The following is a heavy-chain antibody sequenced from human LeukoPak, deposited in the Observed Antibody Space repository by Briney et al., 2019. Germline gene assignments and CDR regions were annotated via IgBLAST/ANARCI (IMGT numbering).Heavy chain of an antibody. CDR3: AKRSAESSGYFDY. Sequence: GGSLRLSCAASGFTFDDYGLSWVRQAPGKGLEWVSTINWNGGSTGYADSVKGRFTISRDNPKNTLYLQMNSLRAEDTAVYYCAKRSAESSGYFDYWGQGTLVTVSS. V-gene: IGHV3-20*04. CDR2: INWNGGST. D-gene: IGHD6-19*01. J-gene: IGHJ4*02. CDR1: GFTFDDYG.